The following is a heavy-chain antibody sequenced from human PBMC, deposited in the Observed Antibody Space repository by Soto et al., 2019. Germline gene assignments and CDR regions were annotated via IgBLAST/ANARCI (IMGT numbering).Heavy chain of an antibody. D-gene: IGHD3-10*01. CDR3: AADLIPNLWLGEFLWRKYDHSYVMAF. V-gene: IGHV1-58*01. CDR1: GFTFTSSA. CDR2: IVVGSGNT. Sequence: SVKVSCKASGFTFTSSAVQWVRQARGQRLEWIGWIVVGSGNTNYAQKFQERVTITRDMSTSTAYMELSSLRSEDTAVYYCAADLIPNLWLGEFLWRKYDHSYVMAFWGQGTTVPVS. J-gene: IGHJ6*02.